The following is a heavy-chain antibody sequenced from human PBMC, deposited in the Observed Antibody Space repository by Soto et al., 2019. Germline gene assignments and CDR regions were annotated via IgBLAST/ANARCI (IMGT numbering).Heavy chain of an antibody. CDR1: GFTFINYA. J-gene: IGHJ4*02. Sequence: SIRLSYTASGFTFINYAIHCVSQNPGKGLEYVSAISSNGGSTDYANSVKGRFTISRDNSKNKLYLQMGSLRAEDMAVYYCARGGRGYEFEFWGQGTLVSVSS. D-gene: IGHD5-12*01. CDR2: ISSNGGST. V-gene: IGHV3-64*01. CDR3: ARGGRGYEFEF.